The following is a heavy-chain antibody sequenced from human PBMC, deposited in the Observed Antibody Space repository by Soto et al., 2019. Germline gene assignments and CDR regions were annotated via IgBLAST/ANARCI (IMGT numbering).Heavy chain of an antibody. D-gene: IGHD3-22*01. CDR2: INHSGST. J-gene: IGHJ5*02. CDR3: ARGSYYYDSSFLKPRNWFDP. Sequence: PSETLSLTCAVYGGSFSGYYWSWIRQPPGKGLEWIGEINHSGSTNYNPSLKSRVTISVDTSKNQFSLKLSSVTAADTAVYYCARGSYYYDSSFLKPRNWFDPWGQGTLVTVS. CDR1: GGSFSGYY. V-gene: IGHV4-34*01.